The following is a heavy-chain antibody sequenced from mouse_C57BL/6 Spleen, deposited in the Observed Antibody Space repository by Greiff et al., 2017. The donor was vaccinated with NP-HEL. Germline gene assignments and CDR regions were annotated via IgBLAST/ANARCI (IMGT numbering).Heavy chain of an antibody. Sequence: QVQLQQPGTELVKPGASVKLSCKASGYTFTSYWMHWVKQRPGQGLEWIGNINPSNGGTNYNEKFKSKATLTVDKSSSTTYMQLSSLTSEDSAIYYCAIEDGYLYAMDYWGQGTSVTVSS. CDR2: INPSNGGT. CDR3: AIEDGYLYAMDY. J-gene: IGHJ4*01. CDR1: GYTFTSYW. V-gene: IGHV1-53*01. D-gene: IGHD2-3*01.